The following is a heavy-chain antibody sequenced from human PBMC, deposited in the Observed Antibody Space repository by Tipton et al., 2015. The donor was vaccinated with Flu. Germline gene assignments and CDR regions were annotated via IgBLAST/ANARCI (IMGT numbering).Heavy chain of an antibody. CDR3: ARDQPPIAVAAPVAFDI. CDR2: ISSSGSTI. V-gene: IGHV3-48*03. J-gene: IGHJ3*02. CDR1: GFTFSSYE. Sequence: SLRLSCAASGFTFSSYEMNWVRQAPGKGLEWVSYISSSGSTIYYADSVKGRFTISRDNAKNSLYLQMNSLRAEDTAVYYCARDQPPIAVAAPVAFDIWGQGTVVTVSS. D-gene: IGHD6-19*01.